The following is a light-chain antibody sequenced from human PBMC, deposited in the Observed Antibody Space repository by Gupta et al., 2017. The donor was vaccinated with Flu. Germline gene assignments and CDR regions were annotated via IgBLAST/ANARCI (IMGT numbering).Light chain of an antibody. J-gene: IGKJ2*03. V-gene: IGKV3-15*01. CDR3: QQYSDGQS. Sequence: EAVMTPSPATLSVSPGERVTLPCRASQSIARNLAWYQQKPGQAPRLLNHASATRATGIPARFSSSGSGADITLTISSLRSEDAAFYYYQQYSDGQSFGQGTRLEIK. CDR2: ASA. CDR1: QSIARN.